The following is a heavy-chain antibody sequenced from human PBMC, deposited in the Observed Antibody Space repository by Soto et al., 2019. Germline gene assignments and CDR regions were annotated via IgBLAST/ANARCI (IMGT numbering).Heavy chain of an antibody. CDR2: ISAAGDP. CDR3: ARTDRDFYGLDV. J-gene: IGHJ6*02. V-gene: IGHV3-13*05. Sequence: VQLVESGGGLVQPGGSLRLSCEASGFTFRNYDMHWVRQGTGKGLEWVSGISAAGDPDYADSVEGRFTISRENAQNSFFLQMNSLRVGDTAVYCCARTDRDFYGLDVWGQGTTVIVSS. CDR1: GFTFRNYD.